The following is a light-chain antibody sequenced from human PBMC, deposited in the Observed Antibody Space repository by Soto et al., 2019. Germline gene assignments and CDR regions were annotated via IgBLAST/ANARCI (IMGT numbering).Light chain of an antibody. J-gene: IGLJ2*01. Sequence: QSALTQPASGSGSPGQSITLSCTGTSSDVGSYNLVSWYQQHPGKAPKLMIYEGSKRPSGVSNRFSGSKSGNTASLTISGLQAEDEADYYCCSYAGSSTVVFGGGTKLTVL. CDR3: CSYAGSSTVV. CDR2: EGS. V-gene: IGLV2-23*01. CDR1: SSDVGSYNL.